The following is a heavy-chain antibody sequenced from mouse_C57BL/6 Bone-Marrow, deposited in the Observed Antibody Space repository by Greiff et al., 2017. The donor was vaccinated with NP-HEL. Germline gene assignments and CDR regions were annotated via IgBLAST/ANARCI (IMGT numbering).Heavy chain of an antibody. Sequence: VQLQQSGPELVKPGASVKISCKASGYSFTGYYMNWVKQSPETSLEWIGEINPSTGGTTYNQKFKAKATLTVDKSSSTAYMQLKSLTSEDSAVYYCARDRWGEDYAMDYWGQGTSVTVSS. J-gene: IGHJ4*01. CDR1: GYSFTGYY. V-gene: IGHV1-42*01. CDR3: ARDRWGEDYAMDY. CDR2: INPSTGGT.